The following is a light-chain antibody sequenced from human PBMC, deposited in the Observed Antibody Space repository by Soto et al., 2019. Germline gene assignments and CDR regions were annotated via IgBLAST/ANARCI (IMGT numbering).Light chain of an antibody. J-gene: IGLJ1*01. CDR1: SSDVGGYNY. CDR2: DVS. V-gene: IGLV2-14*01. CDR3: SSYTSSSTRV. Sequence: QSVLTQPASVSGSPGQSITTSCTGTSSDVGGYNYVSWYQQHPGKAPKLMIYDVSNRPSGVSNRFSGSKSDNTASLTISGXXXXXXADYYCSSYTSSSTRVFGTGTKV.